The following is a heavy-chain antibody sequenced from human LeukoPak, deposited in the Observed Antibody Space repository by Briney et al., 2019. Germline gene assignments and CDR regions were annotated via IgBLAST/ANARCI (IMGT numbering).Heavy chain of an antibody. CDR3: AKEYYDFWSGYPHDY. CDR1: GFTIFNYW. V-gene: IGHV3-23*01. J-gene: IGHJ4*02. D-gene: IGHD3-3*01. CDR2: ISGSGGST. Sequence: GGSLRLSCATSGFTIFNYWMSWVRQAPGKGLEWVSAISGSGGSTYYADSVKGRFTISRDNSKNTLYLQMNSLRAEDTAVYYCAKEYYDFWSGYPHDYWGQGTLVTVSS.